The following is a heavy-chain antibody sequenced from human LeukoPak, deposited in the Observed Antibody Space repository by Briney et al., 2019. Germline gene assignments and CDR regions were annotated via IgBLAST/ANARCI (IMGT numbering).Heavy chain of an antibody. J-gene: IGHJ5*02. CDR2: INPSGGST. D-gene: IGHD5-24*01. Sequence: ASVKVSCKASGYTFTSYYMHWVRQAPGQGLEWMGIINPSGGSTSYAQKFQGRVTMTRDMSTSTVYMELSSLRSEDTAVYYCARSGMRGYNYVLVLSGFWFDPWGQGTLVTVSS. V-gene: IGHV1-46*01. CDR3: ARSGMRGYNYVLVLSGFWFDP. CDR1: GYTFTSYY.